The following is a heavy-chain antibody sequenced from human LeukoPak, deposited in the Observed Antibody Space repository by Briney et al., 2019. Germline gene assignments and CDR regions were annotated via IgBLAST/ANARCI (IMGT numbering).Heavy chain of an antibody. D-gene: IGHD1-26*01. Sequence: GGSLRLSCAASGFTFDDYGMSWVRQAPGKGLEWVSGINWNGGSTGYADSVKGRFTISRDNAKNSLYLQMNSLRAEDTALYYCARGGSGSYFNGFGYWGQGTLVTVSS. CDR2: INWNGGST. V-gene: IGHV3-20*04. CDR3: ARGGSGSYFNGFGY. CDR1: GFTFDDYG. J-gene: IGHJ4*02.